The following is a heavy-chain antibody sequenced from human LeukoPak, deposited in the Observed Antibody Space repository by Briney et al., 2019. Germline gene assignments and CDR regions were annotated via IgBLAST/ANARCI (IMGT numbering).Heavy chain of an antibody. CDR1: GFTFSSYE. D-gene: IGHD4-17*01. J-gene: IGHJ4*02. Sequence: GGSLRPSCAASGFTFSSYEMNWVRQAPGKGLEWVSYISSSGGTIYYADSVKGRFTISRDNAKNSLYLQMNSLRGEDTAVYYCTRLRYGDYGWGQGTLVTVSS. CDR2: ISSSGGTI. V-gene: IGHV3-48*03. CDR3: TRLRYGDYG.